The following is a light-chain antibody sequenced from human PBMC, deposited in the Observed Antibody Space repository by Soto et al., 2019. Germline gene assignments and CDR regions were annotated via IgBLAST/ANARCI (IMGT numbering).Light chain of an antibody. V-gene: IGKV1-5*03. CDR1: QSVSSW. CDR2: KAS. CDR3: QQYNTYSWT. Sequence: DIQMTLSPSTLSASVGDRVTITCRASQSVSSWLAWFQQKSGKAPKLLIYKASILESGVPSRFSGSGSGTEFTLTISSLQPDDFATYYCQQYNTYSWTFGQGTKVDLK. J-gene: IGKJ1*01.